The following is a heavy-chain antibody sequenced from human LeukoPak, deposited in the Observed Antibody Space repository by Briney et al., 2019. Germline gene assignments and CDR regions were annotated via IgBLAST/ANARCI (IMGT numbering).Heavy chain of an antibody. J-gene: IGHJ3*02. CDR3: ARDAAGNDAFDI. D-gene: IGHD6-19*01. V-gene: IGHV1-2*02. CDR2: INPNSGGT. CDR1: GYTFTGYY. Sequence: ASVKVSCKASGYTFTGYYMHWVRQNPGQGLEWMGWINPNSGGTNYAQKFQGRVTMTRDTSISTAYMELSRLRSDDTAVYYCARDAAGNDAFDIWGQGTMVTVSS.